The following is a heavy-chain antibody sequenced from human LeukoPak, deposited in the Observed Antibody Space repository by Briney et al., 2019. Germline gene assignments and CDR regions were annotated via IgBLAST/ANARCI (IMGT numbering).Heavy chain of an antibody. CDR3: ARVLRFLEWYDAFDI. V-gene: IGHV1-18*01. CDR1: GYTFTSYG. Sequence: ASVKVSCKASGYTFTSYGISWVRQAPGQGLEWMGWISAYNGNANYAQKLQGRATMTTDTSTSTSYMVVRSRRSADTAVYYCARVLRFLEWYDAFDIWGQGTMVTVSS. J-gene: IGHJ3*02. CDR2: ISAYNGNA. D-gene: IGHD3-3*01.